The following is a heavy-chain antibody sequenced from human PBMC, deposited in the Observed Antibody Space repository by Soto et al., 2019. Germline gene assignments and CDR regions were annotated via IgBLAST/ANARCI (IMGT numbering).Heavy chain of an antibody. D-gene: IGHD6-19*01. V-gene: IGHV4-59*01. CDR1: GGSISGYY. Sequence: SETLSLTCTVSGGSISGYYWSWIRQPPGKGLEWIGYIYYTGSTNYNPSLKSRVTISVDTTKYHFSLKLSSVTAADTAIYYCARSIPSGIYSSGWYAPFDIWRQGTTGTVSS. J-gene: IGHJ3*02. CDR2: IYYTGST. CDR3: ARSIPSGIYSSGWYAPFDI.